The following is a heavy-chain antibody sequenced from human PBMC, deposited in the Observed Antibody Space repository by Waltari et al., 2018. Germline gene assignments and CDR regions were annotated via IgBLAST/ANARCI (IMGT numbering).Heavy chain of an antibody. CDR1: GGSISNGSYY. Sequence: QVQLQASGPGLVKPSHTLSLTCTVSGGSISNGSYYWSWLRQPAGKGLEWIGRIYTSGSTNYNPSLKSRVTISVDTSKNQFSLKLSSVTAADTAVYYCAGGCSGGSCYGLDPWGQGTLVTVSS. CDR2: IYTSGST. CDR3: AGGCSGGSCYGLDP. D-gene: IGHD2-15*01. J-gene: IGHJ5*02. V-gene: IGHV4-61*02.